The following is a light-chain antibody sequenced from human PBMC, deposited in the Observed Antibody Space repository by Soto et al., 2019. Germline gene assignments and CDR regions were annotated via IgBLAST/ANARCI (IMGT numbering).Light chain of an antibody. CDR2: WAS. CDR3: QQYSSTPPT. V-gene: IGKV4-1*01. J-gene: IGKJ4*01. Sequence: DTVMTQSPDSLAVSLGERATINCKSSQSVLYSSNNKNYLAWYQQTPGQPPKLLIYWASTRESGVPDRFSGSGSGTDFTLTISSLQAEDVAVYYCQQYSSTPPTFGGGTKVEIK. CDR1: QSVLYSSNNKNY.